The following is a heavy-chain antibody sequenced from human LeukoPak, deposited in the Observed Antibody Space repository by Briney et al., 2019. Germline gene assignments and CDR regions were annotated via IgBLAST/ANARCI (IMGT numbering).Heavy chain of an antibody. Sequence: SGTLSLTCTVSGGSISSSSYYWDWIRQPPGKGLEWIGSIYYSGNTNYDPSLQSRVTISVDTSKNQFSLSLSSVTAADTAVYYCARQIRYTYDPNWFHPWGQGTLVTVSS. CDR1: GGSISSSSYY. CDR3: ARQIRYTYDPNWFHP. D-gene: IGHD5-12*01. CDR2: IYYSGNT. V-gene: IGHV4-39*01. J-gene: IGHJ5*02.